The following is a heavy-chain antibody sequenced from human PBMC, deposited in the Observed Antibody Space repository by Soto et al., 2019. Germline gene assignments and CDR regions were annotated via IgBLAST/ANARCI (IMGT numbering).Heavy chain of an antibody. CDR2: ISAYNGNT. CDR1: GYTFTSYG. V-gene: IGHV1-18*04. CDR3: ARDIVVVVAANYGMDV. Sequence: ASVKVSCKASGYTFTSYGISWVRQAPGQALEWMGWISAYNGNTNYAQKLQGRVTMTTDTSTSTAYMELRSLRSDDTAVYYCARDIVVVVAANYGMDVWGQGTTVTVS. D-gene: IGHD2-15*01. J-gene: IGHJ6*02.